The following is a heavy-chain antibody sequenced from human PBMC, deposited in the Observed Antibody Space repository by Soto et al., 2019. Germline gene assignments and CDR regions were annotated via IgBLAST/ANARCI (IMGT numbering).Heavy chain of an antibody. CDR2: INEVGSPT. CDR3: ARANWGSTDY. D-gene: IGHD7-27*01. V-gene: IGHV3-7*03. J-gene: IGHJ4*02. Sequence: EVQLVEIGGGLVQPGGSLRLSCAASGFIFRNYGMSWVRHTPGKGLEWVANINEVGSPTCYAESVKGRFTISRDNAKNSLFLQMNSLTAEDTAVFYCARANWGSTDYWGQGTLVTVSS. CDR1: GFIFRNYG.